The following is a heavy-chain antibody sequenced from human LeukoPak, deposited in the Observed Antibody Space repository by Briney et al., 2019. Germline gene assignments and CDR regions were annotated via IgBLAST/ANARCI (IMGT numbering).Heavy chain of an antibody. CDR1: GFTFDDHT. V-gene: IGHV3-43*02. CDR3: ARDRYTWNEYLDY. Sequence: GGSLRLSCAASGFTFDDHTTHWVRQPPGKGLEWVSLISANGATTYYADSVKGRFTVSRDNSKNSLYLKMNSLRTEDTALYYCARDRYTWNEYLDYWGQGTLVTVSS. CDR2: ISANGATT. D-gene: IGHD1-1*01. J-gene: IGHJ4*02.